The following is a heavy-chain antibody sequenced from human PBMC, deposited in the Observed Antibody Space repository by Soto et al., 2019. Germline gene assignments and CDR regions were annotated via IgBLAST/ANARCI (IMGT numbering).Heavy chain of an antibody. CDR2: IYPGDSDT. CDR3: ARGLGYCSDGVCTIFDD. Sequence: PGESLKISCKGSGYSFTNYWIAWVRQMPGKGLEWMGIIYPGDSDTRYSPSFQGQVTISADKSIITAYLQWSSLKASDTAMYYCARGLGYCSDGVCTIFDDWGQGTLVTVSS. CDR1: GYSFTNYW. D-gene: IGHD2-8*01. V-gene: IGHV5-51*01. J-gene: IGHJ4*02.